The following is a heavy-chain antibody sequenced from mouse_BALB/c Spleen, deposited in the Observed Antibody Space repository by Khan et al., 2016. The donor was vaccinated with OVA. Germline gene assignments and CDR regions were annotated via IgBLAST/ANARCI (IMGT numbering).Heavy chain of an antibody. CDR3: ARQNYYVYAMDY. V-gene: IGHV3-2*02. Sequence: EVQLQESGPGLVKPSQSLSLTCTVTGYSITSDYAWNWIRQFPGNKLEWMGYISYSGTTSYNPSLKSRISITRDTSKNQFFLQLNSVTSEDTATYYCARQNYYVYAMDYWGQGTSVTVSS. CDR2: ISYSGTT. CDR1: GYSITSDYA. J-gene: IGHJ4*01. D-gene: IGHD1-1*01.